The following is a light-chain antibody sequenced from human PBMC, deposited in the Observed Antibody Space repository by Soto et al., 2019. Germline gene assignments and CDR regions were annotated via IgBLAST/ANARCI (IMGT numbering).Light chain of an antibody. Sequence: DIQMTQSPSSLSASVGDRVTITCRASQSISSYLNWYQQKPGKAPKVLIYAASSLQSGIPSRFSGSGSGTDFTLTISSLQPEDVATYYCQQSYSIPWTFGQGTKVDIK. CDR2: AAS. CDR3: QQSYSIPWT. V-gene: IGKV1-39*01. CDR1: QSISSY. J-gene: IGKJ1*01.